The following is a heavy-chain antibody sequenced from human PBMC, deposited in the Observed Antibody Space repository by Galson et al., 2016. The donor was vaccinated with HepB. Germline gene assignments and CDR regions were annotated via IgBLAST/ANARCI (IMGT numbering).Heavy chain of an antibody. J-gene: IGHJ6*02. V-gene: IGHV3-48*02. CDR2: ISSGSTAI. CDR3: ARVLGRAMDV. D-gene: IGHD1-26*01. Sequence: SLRLSCAASGFIFSDYNMNWVRQAPGKGLEWVSYISSGSTAIFYADSVEGRFTISRDNAKKSVFLQMNSLRDGDTAVYYCARVLGRAMDVWGQGTTVTVSS. CDR1: GFIFSDYN.